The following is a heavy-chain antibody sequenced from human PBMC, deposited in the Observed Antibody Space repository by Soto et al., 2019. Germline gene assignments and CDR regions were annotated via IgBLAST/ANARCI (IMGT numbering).Heavy chain of an antibody. D-gene: IGHD1-1*01. CDR2: ITGSGTTT. CDR3: ARDLNWAFDH. V-gene: IGHV3-48*02. Sequence: GGSLRLSCAASGFTFSSYWMHWVRQAPGKGLEWVSYITGSGTTTRYADSVKGRFTLSRDNAKNSLFLDMNSLTDEDTAVYYCARDLNWAFDHWGRGTLVTVSS. CDR1: GFTFSSYW. J-gene: IGHJ5*02.